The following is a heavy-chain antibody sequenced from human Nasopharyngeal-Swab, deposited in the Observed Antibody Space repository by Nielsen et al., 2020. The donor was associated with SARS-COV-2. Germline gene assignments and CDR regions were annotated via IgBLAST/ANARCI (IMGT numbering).Heavy chain of an antibody. CDR3: AKEGATGWFDP. CDR1: GVSITSQY. V-gene: IGHV4-59*11. J-gene: IGHJ5*02. CDR2: ISHNSGT. Sequence: GSLRLSCTVSGVSITSQYWSWIRQPPGKVLEWIGYISHNSGTSYNPSLKSRVTMFMDTSKNQFSLRLTSVTAADTAVYYCAKEGATGWFDPCGQGTLVTVSS.